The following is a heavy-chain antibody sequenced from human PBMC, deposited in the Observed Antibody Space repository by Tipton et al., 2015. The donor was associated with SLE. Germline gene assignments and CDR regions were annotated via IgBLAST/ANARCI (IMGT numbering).Heavy chain of an antibody. D-gene: IGHD6-13*01. CDR3: ARGLVSGVYFDL. V-gene: IGHV4-34*01. CDR1: GGSFSGYY. CDR2: INHSGST. Sequence: TLSLTCAVYGGSFSGYYWSWIRQPPGKGLEWVGEINHSGSTNYNPSIKSRVTISADTSKNQFSRKLSSVTAADTAVYYCARGLVSGVYFDLWGRGTLVTVSS. J-gene: IGHJ2*01.